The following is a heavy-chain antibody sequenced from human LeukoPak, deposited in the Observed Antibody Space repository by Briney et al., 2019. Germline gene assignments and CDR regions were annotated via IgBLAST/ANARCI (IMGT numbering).Heavy chain of an antibody. CDR1: GFTFSSYG. CDR2: ISYDGGNK. D-gene: IGHD6-13*01. J-gene: IGHJ6*04. Sequence: GRSLRLSCAASGFTFSSYGMHWVRQAPGKGLEWVAVISYDGGNKYYADSVKGRFTISRDNSKNTLYLQMNSLRAEDTAVYYCAKVVQYSSSWYGSYYYGMDVWGKGTTVTVSS. V-gene: IGHV3-30*18. CDR3: AKVVQYSSSWYGSYYYGMDV.